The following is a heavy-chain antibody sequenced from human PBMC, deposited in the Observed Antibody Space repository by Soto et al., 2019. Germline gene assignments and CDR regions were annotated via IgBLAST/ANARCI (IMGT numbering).Heavy chain of an antibody. V-gene: IGHV3-7*01. Sequence: LRLSCAASGFTFSSYWMNWVRQAPGKGLEWVANINQDGNEDNLLDSVKGRFTISRDNAKNSLFLQMNSLRVDDTAVYYCARTGDGHHDFLDYWGQGALVTVSS. CDR2: INQDGNED. CDR3: ARTGDGHHDFLDY. CDR1: GFTFSSYW. J-gene: IGHJ4*02. D-gene: IGHD1-1*01.